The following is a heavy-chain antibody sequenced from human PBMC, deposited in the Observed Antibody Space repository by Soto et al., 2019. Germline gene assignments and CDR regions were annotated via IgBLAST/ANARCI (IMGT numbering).Heavy chain of an antibody. CDR2: ISYDGSIK. CDR1: GFTFSSHS. J-gene: IGHJ4*02. D-gene: IGHD3-10*01. V-gene: IGHV3-30-3*01. CDR3: AREWSTSGDLDY. Sequence: QVQLVESGGGVVQPGRSLRLSCAASGFTFSSHSIQWVRRAPGKGLEWVAVISYDGSIKYYADSVKGRFTISRDNSKNTAYLKMNSLRAEDTAVFYCAREWSTSGDLDYWGQGTLVIVSS.